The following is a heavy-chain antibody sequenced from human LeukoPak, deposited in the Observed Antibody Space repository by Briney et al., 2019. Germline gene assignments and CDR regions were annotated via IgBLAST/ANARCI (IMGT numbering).Heavy chain of an antibody. CDR2: ISWRNIDI. Sequence: PGGSLRLSCVASGFTLSSYNMKWVRQAPGKRLEWVSSISWRNIDIEYADSVKGRFTISRDNAKNSLYLQMNSLRAEDTAVYYCARGALEVRGVIVDYWGQGTLVTVSS. V-gene: IGHV3-21*01. J-gene: IGHJ4*02. CDR3: ARGALEVRGVIVDY. CDR1: GFTLSSYN. D-gene: IGHD3-10*01.